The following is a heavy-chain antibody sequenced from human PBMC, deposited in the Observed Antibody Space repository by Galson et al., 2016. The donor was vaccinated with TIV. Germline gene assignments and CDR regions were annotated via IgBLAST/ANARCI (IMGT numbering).Heavy chain of an antibody. CDR3: ARDLGLGAFDI. CDR2: ISDSGRS. J-gene: IGHJ3*02. Sequence: SETLSLTCTVSSVSIINYYLSWIRQPPGKGLEWIGYISDSGRSNENPSLKSRVTISVDTSKKQISLKLKSVTAADTAMYYCARDLGLGAFDIWGQGTMVTVSS. V-gene: IGHV4-59*01. D-gene: IGHD7-27*01. CDR1: SVSIINYY.